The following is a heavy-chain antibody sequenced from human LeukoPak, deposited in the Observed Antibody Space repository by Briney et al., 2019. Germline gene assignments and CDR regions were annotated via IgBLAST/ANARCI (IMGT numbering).Heavy chain of an antibody. CDR3: AKDRGIGDFDY. Sequence: GGSLRLSCEASGFTFSAYAMTWVRQAPGKGLEWVAVISYDGSNKYYADSVKGRFTISRDNSKNTLYLQMNSLRAEDTAVYYCAKDRGIGDFDYWGQGTLVTVSS. CDR2: ISYDGSNK. V-gene: IGHV3-30*18. CDR1: GFTFSAYA. D-gene: IGHD2-15*01. J-gene: IGHJ4*02.